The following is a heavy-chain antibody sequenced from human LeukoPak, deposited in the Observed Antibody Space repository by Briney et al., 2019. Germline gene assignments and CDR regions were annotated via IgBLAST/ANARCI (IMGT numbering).Heavy chain of an antibody. Sequence: GGSLRLSCAASGFTFDDYDLHWVRQPPGKGLEWVSLISWEGGTTYYADSVQGRFTISRDNSKNSLYLQMDNLRAEDTAFYYCAKSVAHGEGIGIRLATVDCWGQGTLVTVSS. V-gene: IGHV3-43D*03. D-gene: IGHD2-15*01. CDR1: GFTFDDYD. CDR3: AKSVAHGEGIGIRLATVDC. J-gene: IGHJ4*02. CDR2: ISWEGGTT.